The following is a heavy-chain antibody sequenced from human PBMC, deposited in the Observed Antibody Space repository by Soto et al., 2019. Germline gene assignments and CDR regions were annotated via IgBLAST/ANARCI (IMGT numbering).Heavy chain of an antibody. CDR3: ARVGEDTANYGMDV. Sequence: PSETLSLTCTVSGGSISNFYWSWIRHPPGKGLEWIGYVYYTGSTSYNPSLKRRVTFSADSSRGQFSLRLNSVTAADTAVYYCARVGEDTANYGMDVWGQGTTVTVSS. D-gene: IGHD5-18*01. J-gene: IGHJ6*02. CDR1: GGSISNFY. CDR2: VYYTGST. V-gene: IGHV4-59*08.